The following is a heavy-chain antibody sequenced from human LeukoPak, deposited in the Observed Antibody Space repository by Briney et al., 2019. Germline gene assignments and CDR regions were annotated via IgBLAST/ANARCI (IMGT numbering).Heavy chain of an antibody. CDR3: ARGTSGSCHLYDY. Sequence: GGSLRLSCAASGFTFSSYAMHWVRQAPGKGLEWVAVISYDGSNKYYADSVKGRFTISRDNSNNTLYLQMNSLRAEDTAVYYSARGTSGSCHLYDYWGPGTLVTASS. J-gene: IGHJ4*02. CDR1: GFTFSSYA. D-gene: IGHD1-26*01. V-gene: IGHV3-30*14. CDR2: ISYDGSNK.